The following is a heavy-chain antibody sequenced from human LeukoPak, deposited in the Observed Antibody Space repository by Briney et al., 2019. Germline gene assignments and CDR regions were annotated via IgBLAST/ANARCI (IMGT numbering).Heavy chain of an antibody. J-gene: IGHJ4*02. Sequence: ASVKVSCKASGYTFTSYDINWVRQATGQGLEWMGWMNPNSGNTGYAQKFQGRVTMTRDTSITTAYMELSSLRSEDTAVYYCARALWFGELLPLDYWGQRTLVTVSS. CDR1: GYTFTSYD. V-gene: IGHV1-8*01. D-gene: IGHD3-10*01. CDR3: ARALWFGELLPLDY. CDR2: MNPNSGNT.